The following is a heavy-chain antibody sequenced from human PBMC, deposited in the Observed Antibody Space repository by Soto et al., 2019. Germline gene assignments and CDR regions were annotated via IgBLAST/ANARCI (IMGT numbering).Heavy chain of an antibody. CDR3: ARAESDRERALVPAVIDGMDV. V-gene: IGHV1-69*02. Sequence: QVQLVQSGAEVKKPGSSVKVSCKASGGTFSRYSITWVRQAPGHGLEWMGRIIPFFGIASYAQKFQGRVTMTEDKSTSTAYMEMSSLRSEDTAVYSCARAESDRERALVPAVIDGMDVWGQGTTVTVSS. J-gene: IGHJ6*02. CDR2: IIPFFGIA. CDR1: GGTFSRYS. D-gene: IGHD2-2*01.